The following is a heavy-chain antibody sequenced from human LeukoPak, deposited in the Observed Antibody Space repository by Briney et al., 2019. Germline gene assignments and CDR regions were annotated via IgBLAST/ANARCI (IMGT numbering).Heavy chain of an antibody. CDR1: GFTFSSYG. J-gene: IGHJ4*02. D-gene: IGHD3-22*01. V-gene: IGHV3-30*03. CDR2: ILHDGSNK. CDR3: ARAGFYYYDSSGYSY. Sequence: PGGSLRLSCAASGFTFSSYGMNWVRQSPGKGLEWVAVILHDGSNKYYADSVKGRFTISRDNSKNTLYLQMNSLRAEDTAVYYCARAGFYYYDSSGYSYWGQGTLVTVSS.